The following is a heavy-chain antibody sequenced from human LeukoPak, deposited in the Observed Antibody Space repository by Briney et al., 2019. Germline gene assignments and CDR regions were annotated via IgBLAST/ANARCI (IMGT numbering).Heavy chain of an antibody. CDR2: INTDGSMA. D-gene: IGHD2-2*02. Sequence: GGSLRLYCAASGFTFSNYWMHWVRQAPGKGLVWVSHINTDGSMASYADSVKGRFTISRDNAKNTLYLQMNSLRAEDTAVYYCARGVVPAALRFLECAYYYMDVWGKGTTVTVSS. J-gene: IGHJ6*03. CDR3: ARGVVPAALRFLECAYYYMDV. CDR1: GFTFSNYW. V-gene: IGHV3-74*01.